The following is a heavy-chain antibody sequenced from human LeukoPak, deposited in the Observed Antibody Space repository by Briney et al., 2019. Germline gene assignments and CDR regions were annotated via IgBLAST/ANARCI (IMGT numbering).Heavy chain of an antibody. J-gene: IGHJ5*02. CDR2: MNPNSGNT. D-gene: IGHD6-19*01. V-gene: IGHV1-8*01. CDR1: GYTFTSYD. Sequence: GASVKVSRKASGYTFTSYDINWVRQATGQGLEWMGWMNPNSGNTGYAQKFQGRVTMTRNTSISTAYMELSSLRSDDTAVYYCAREVEGIAVAGRILWFDPWGQGTLVTVSS. CDR3: AREVEGIAVAGRILWFDP.